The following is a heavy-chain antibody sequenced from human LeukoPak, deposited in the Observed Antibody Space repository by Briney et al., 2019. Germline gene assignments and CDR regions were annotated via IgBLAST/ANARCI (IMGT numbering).Heavy chain of an antibody. V-gene: IGHV6-1*01. D-gene: IGHD3-10*01. CDR3: ARDHAPRYGSGPDNWFDP. J-gene: IGHJ5*02. CDR2: TYYRSKWYN. CDR1: GDSVSSNSAA. Sequence: SQTLSLTCAISGDSVSSNSAAWNWIRQSPSRGLEWLGRTYYRSKWYNDYAVSVKSRITINPDTSKNQFSLQLNSVTPEDTAVYHCARDHAPRYGSGPDNWFDPWGQGTLVTVSS.